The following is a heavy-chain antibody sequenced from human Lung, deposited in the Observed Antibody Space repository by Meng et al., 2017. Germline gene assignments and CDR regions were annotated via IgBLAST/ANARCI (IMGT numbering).Heavy chain of an antibody. CDR3: VRRTYSSGWYFDY. V-gene: IGHV4-34*02. Sequence: QAQLQQGGAGLLKPSETLSLTCAVYGGSFSGYYWSWFRQPPGKGLEWIGEIIDSGSTNYNPSLKSRVTISVDTSKNQFSLRVTSVTAADRAVYYCVRRTYSSGWYFDYWGQGTLVTVSS. D-gene: IGHD6-19*01. J-gene: IGHJ4*02. CDR2: IIDSGST. CDR1: GGSFSGYY.